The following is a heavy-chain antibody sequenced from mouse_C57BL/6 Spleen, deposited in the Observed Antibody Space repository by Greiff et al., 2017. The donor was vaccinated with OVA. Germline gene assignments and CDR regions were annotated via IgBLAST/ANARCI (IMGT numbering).Heavy chain of an antibody. J-gene: IGHJ2*01. D-gene: IGHD1-1*01. Sequence: EVQLQQSGPELVKPGASVKISCKASGYSFTGYYMNWVKQSPEKSLEWIGEINPSTGGTTYNQKFKAKATLTVDKSSSTAYMQLKSLTSEDSAVYYCARGIYYYGSSYVYDYWGQGTTLTVSS. CDR2: INPSTGGT. CDR3: ARGIYYYGSSYVYDY. CDR1: GYSFTGYY. V-gene: IGHV1-42*01.